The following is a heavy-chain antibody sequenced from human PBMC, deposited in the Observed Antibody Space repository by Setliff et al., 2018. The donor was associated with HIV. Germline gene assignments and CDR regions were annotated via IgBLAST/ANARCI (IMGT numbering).Heavy chain of an antibody. D-gene: IGHD3-10*01. V-gene: IGHV3-15*01. CDR3: TTIYGSGSYEFDY. Sequence: GGSLRLSCAASGFTFSDVWVNWVRQAPGRGLEWVGRIKNRPAGGTTDYAAPVKGRFTISRDDSKNTLYLQMNSLKTEDTAVYYCTTIYGSGSYEFDYWGQGTLVTVSS. CDR2: IKNRPAGGTT. J-gene: IGHJ4*02. CDR1: GFTFSDVW.